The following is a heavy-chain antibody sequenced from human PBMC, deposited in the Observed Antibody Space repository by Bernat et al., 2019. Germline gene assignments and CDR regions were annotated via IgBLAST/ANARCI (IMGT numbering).Heavy chain of an antibody. J-gene: IGHJ6*03. V-gene: IGHV3-33*01. CDR3: ARVVSGYSYGFFYYYYYMDV. CDR1: GFTFSSYG. D-gene: IGHD5-18*01. CDR2: IWYDGSNE. Sequence: QVQLVESGGGVVQPGRSLRLSCAASGFTFSSYGMHWVRQAPGKGLEWVAVIWYDGSNEYYADSVKGRFTISRDKSKNTLYLQMNSLRAEDTAVYYCARVVSGYSYGFFYYYYYMDVWGKGTTVTVSS.